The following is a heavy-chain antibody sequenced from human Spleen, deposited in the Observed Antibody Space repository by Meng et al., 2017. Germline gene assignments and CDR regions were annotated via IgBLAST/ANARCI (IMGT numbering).Heavy chain of an antibody. V-gene: IGHV4-34*01. D-gene: IGHD3-10*01. CDR3: ARDRGVRGGYYYGMDV. J-gene: IGHJ6*02. CDR2: INHSGST. Sequence: SETLSLTCAVYGGSFSGYYWSWIRQPPGKGLEWIGEINHSGSTNYNPSLKSRVTISVDTSKNQFSLKLSSVTAADTAVYYCARDRGVRGGYYYGMDVWGQGTTVTVSS. CDR1: GGSFSGYY.